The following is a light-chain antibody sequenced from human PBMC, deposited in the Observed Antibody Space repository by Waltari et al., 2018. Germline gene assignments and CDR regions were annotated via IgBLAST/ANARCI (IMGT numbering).Light chain of an antibody. CDR1: QDIIGS. Sequence: WRGRQDIIGSLAWCQRKPGKAPNRLLHAVSSLENGAPPRFSGSGSGTDYTLTISSLRPDDFATYYCQQYYTIPLTFGGGTRVEI. J-gene: IGKJ4*01. V-gene: IGKV1-NL1*01. CDR3: QQYYTIPLT. CDR2: AVS.